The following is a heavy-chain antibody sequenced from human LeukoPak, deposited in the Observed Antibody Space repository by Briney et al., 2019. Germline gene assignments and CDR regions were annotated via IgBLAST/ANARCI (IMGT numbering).Heavy chain of an antibody. D-gene: IGHD4-17*01. Sequence: PVGSLRLSCVASGFTFSSYAMSCIPQAPGRGLEWVSPISGSGGSTYYADSVKGRFTLSRDNSKNTQYLQMNSLRAEDTAVYYCAKEPTLRPEDYFDYWGQGTLDTVSS. V-gene: IGHV3-23*01. CDR2: ISGSGGST. CDR1: GFTFSSYA. J-gene: IGHJ4*02. CDR3: AKEPTLRPEDYFDY.